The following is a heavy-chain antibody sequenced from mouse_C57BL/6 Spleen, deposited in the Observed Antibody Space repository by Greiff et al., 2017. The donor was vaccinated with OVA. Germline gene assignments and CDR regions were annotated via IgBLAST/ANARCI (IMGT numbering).Heavy chain of an antibody. CDR2: IWTGGGT. V-gene: IGHV2-9-1*01. J-gene: IGHJ2*01. CDR3: ARSGDYGYEGYYFDY. D-gene: IGHD2-2*01. CDR1: GFSLTSYA. Sequence: VHLVESGPGLVAPSQSLSITCTVSGFSLTSYAISWVRQPPGKGLEWLGVIWTGGGTNYNSALKSRLSISKDNSKSQVFLKMNSLQTDDTARYYCARSGDYGYEGYYFDYWGQGTTLTVSS.